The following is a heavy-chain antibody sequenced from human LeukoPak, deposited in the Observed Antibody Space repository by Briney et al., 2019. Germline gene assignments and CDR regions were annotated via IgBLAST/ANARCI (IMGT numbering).Heavy chain of an antibody. CDR3: ARDMDFYMDV. V-gene: IGHV4-38-2*02. Sequence: SETLSLTCTVSGYSISSGYYWGWIRQSPGKGLEWIGNIYHSGTTYYNPSLKSRATISVDTSKNQFSLKLSSVTAADTAMYYCARDMDFYMDVWGKGSTVTVSS. J-gene: IGHJ6*03. CDR1: GYSISSGYY. D-gene: IGHD3/OR15-3a*01. CDR2: IYHSGTT.